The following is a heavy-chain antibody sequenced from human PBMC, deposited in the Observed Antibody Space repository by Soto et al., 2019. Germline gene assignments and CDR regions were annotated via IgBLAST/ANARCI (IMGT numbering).Heavy chain of an antibody. D-gene: IGHD1-26*01. Sequence: SVKVSCKASGYTFTSYDINWVRQATGQGLEWMGWMNPNSGNTGYAQKFQGRVTMTRNTSISTAYMELSSLRSEDTAVYYCARGPHSGSYLGYYYYGMDVWGQGTTVTVSS. V-gene: IGHV1-8*01. CDR2: MNPNSGNT. J-gene: IGHJ6*02. CDR3: ARGPHSGSYLGYYYYGMDV. CDR1: GYTFTSYD.